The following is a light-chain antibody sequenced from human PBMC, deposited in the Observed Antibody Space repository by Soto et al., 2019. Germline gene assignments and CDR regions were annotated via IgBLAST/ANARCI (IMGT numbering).Light chain of an antibody. CDR3: QQYYSPTWT. CDR1: QSVLYSSNNKNY. Sequence: DIVMTQSPDSLAVSLGERATINCKSSQSVLYSSNNKNYLAWYQQKPGQPPKQLIYWASTRESGVPDRFSGSGSGTDFTLTISSLQAEDVAVYYCQQYYSPTWTFGQGTKVEIK. CDR2: WAS. V-gene: IGKV4-1*01. J-gene: IGKJ1*01.